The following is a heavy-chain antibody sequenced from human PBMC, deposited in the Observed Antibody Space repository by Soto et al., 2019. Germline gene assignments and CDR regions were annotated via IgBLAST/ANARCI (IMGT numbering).Heavy chain of an antibody. CDR3: ARDGQPPTDAFAI. D-gene: IGHD5-18*01. V-gene: IGHV1-46*01. Sequence: QVQLVQSGAEVKKPGASVKVSCKASGYTFTSYYMHWVRQAPGQGLEWMGIINPSGGSTSYAQKFQGRVTMTRDTSTSTVYMEMSSRRSEDTAVYYCARDGQPPTDAFAIWGQGTMVTVSS. J-gene: IGHJ3*02. CDR2: INPSGGST. CDR1: GYTFTSYY.